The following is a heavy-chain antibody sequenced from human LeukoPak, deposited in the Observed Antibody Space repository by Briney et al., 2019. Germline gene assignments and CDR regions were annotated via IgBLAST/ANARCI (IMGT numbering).Heavy chain of an antibody. CDR1: GFTFSYYA. D-gene: IGHD6-13*01. CDR2: ISGSGDST. V-gene: IGHV3-23*01. CDR3: ALQRTLWQQLLDY. Sequence: PGGSLRLSCGASGFTFSYYAMTWVRQAPGKGLEWVSTISGSGDSTYYADSVKGRFTISRDNSKNTLYLQMNSLRAEDTAVYYCALQRTLWQQLLDYWGQGTLVTVSS. J-gene: IGHJ4*02.